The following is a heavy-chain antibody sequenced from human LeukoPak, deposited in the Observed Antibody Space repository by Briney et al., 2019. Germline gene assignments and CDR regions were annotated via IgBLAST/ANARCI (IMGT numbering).Heavy chain of an antibody. V-gene: IGHV3-7*01. J-gene: IGHJ4*02. Sequence: GGSLRLSCAASGFTFSSYWMSWVRQAPGKGLEWVANIKEDGSEKHYVDSVKGRFTISRDNAKNSLYLQMNSLRAEDTAVYYCARDPGYTYGEFDYWGQGTLVTVSS. D-gene: IGHD5-18*01. CDR1: GFTFSSYW. CDR2: IKEDGSEK. CDR3: ARDPGYTYGEFDY.